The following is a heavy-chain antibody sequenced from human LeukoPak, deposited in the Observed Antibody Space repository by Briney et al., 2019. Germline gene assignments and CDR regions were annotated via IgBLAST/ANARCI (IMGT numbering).Heavy chain of an antibody. D-gene: IGHD3-22*01. V-gene: IGHV3-23*01. J-gene: IGHJ2*01. CDR3: AKGRTYYYDSSGENWYFDL. CDR2: ISGSGGST. Sequence: TGGSLRLSCAASGFTFSSYAMNWVRQAPGKGLEWVSAISGSGGSTYYADSVKGRFTISRDNSKNTLYLQMNSLRAEDTAVYYCAKGRTYYYDSSGENWYFDLWGRGTLVTVSS. CDR1: GFTFSSYA.